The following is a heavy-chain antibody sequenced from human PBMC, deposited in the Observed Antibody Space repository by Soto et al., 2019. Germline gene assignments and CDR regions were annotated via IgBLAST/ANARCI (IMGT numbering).Heavy chain of an antibody. CDR3: ARYYGGYSDY. J-gene: IGHJ4*02. V-gene: IGHV4-59*08. Sequence: SETLSITCTVSGGSISSYYWSWIRQPPGKGLEWIGYIYYSGSTNYNPSLKSRVTISVDTSKNQFSLKLSSVTAADTAVYYCARYYGGYSDYWGQGTLVTVSS. CDR1: GGSISSYY. D-gene: IGHD3-10*01. CDR2: IYYSGST.